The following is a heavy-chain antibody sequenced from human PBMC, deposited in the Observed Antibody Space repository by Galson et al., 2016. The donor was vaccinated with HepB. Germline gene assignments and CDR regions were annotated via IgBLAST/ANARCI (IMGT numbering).Heavy chain of an antibody. CDR2: ISAYSGNT. J-gene: IGHJ4*02. Sequence: SVKVSCKASGYTFTINGISWVRQAPGQGLEWMGWISAYSGNTNYAQKLQGRVTMTTDTSTSTAYMELRGLRSDDTAVYYCARDRNYAFDYWGQGTLVTVSS. V-gene: IGHV1-18*01. CDR3: ARDRNYAFDY. CDR1: GYTFTING. D-gene: IGHD1-7*01.